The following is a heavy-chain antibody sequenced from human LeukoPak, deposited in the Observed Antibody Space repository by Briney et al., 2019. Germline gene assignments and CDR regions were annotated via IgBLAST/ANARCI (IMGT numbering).Heavy chain of an antibody. CDR1: GFTFSSFS. CDR3: AKDYAVGSIDY. Sequence: GGSLRLSCAASGFTFSSFSMNWVRQAPGKGLEWVSYIDSSTYTTYYADSVKGRFTISRDNAENSLYLQMNSLRAEDTALYYCAKDYAVGSIDYWGQGTLVTVSS. V-gene: IGHV3-48*01. J-gene: IGHJ4*02. D-gene: IGHD3-16*01. CDR2: IDSSTYTT.